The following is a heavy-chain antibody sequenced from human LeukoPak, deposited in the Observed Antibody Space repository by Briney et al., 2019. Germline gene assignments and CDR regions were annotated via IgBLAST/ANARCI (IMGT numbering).Heavy chain of an antibody. V-gene: IGHV4-34*01. D-gene: IGHD3-16*01. CDR3: ARVNMITFGGAPRRGYFDY. J-gene: IGHJ4*02. CDR1: GGSFSGYY. Sequence: PSETLSLTCAVYGGSFSGYYWSWIRQPPGKGLEWIGEINHSGSTNYNPSLKSRVTISVDTSKNQFSLKLSSVTAADTAMYYCARVNMITFGGAPRRGYFDYWGQGTLVTVSS. CDR2: INHSGST.